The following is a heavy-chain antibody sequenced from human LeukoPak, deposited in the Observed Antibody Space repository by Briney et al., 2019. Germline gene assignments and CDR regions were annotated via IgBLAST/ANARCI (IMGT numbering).Heavy chain of an antibody. J-gene: IGHJ4*02. D-gene: IGHD4/OR15-4a*01. Sequence: GASVQVSCKASGYTFTSYDINWVRQAAGQGLEWLGFMTPNSGNTGYAQKLQGRVTMTRDNSISTAYMELSSLRSEDTAVYYCARFRYDYGDGPDYWGQGTLVTVSS. CDR1: GYTFTSYD. CDR3: ARFRYDYGDGPDY. CDR2: MTPNSGNT. V-gene: IGHV1-8*01.